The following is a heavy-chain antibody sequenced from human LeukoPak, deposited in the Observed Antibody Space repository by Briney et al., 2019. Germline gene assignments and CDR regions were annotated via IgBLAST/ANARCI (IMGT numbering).Heavy chain of an antibody. D-gene: IGHD3-16*02. CDR2: INPNSGGT. V-gene: IGHV1-2*02. CDR3: ARDADDYVWGSYRYIFDY. J-gene: IGHJ4*02. Sequence: ASVKVSCKASGYPFTGYYLHWVRQAPGQGLEWMGWINPNSGGTNYAQKFQGRVTMTRDTSISTAYMELSRLRSDDTAVYYCARDADDYVWGSYRYIFDYWGQGTLVTVSS. CDR1: GYPFTGYY.